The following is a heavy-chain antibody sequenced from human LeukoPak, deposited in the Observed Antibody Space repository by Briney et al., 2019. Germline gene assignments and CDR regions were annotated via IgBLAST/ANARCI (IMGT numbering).Heavy chain of an antibody. D-gene: IGHD6-19*01. Sequence: GGSLRLSCAASGFTFDDYGMSWVRQAPGKGLEWVSGINWNGGSTGYADSVKGRFTISRDNAKNSLYLQMNSLRAEDTDLYYCAREPGYSSGWYDSDYWGQGTLVTVSS. CDR3: AREPGYSSGWYDSDY. CDR1: GFTFDDYG. CDR2: INWNGGST. J-gene: IGHJ4*02. V-gene: IGHV3-20*04.